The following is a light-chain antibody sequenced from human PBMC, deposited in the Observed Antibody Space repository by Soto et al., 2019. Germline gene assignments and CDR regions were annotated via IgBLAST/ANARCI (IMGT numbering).Light chain of an antibody. Sequence: EIVLTHSPATLSLSPGERATLSCRASKSVSSYLDWYQQKPGQAPRLLIYDASNRAPGIPARFSGSGSGTDFTLTISSLEPEDFAVYYCQQRSNWPPTWTFGQGTKVEIK. CDR2: DAS. CDR1: KSVSSY. CDR3: QQRSNWPPTWT. V-gene: IGKV3-11*01. J-gene: IGKJ1*01.